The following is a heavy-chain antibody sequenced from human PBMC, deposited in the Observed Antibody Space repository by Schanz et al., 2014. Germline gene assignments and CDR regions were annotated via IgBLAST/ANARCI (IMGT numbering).Heavy chain of an antibody. J-gene: IGHJ6*02. Sequence: EVQLVESGGGLVKPGGSLRLSCAASGFTMRNEWMSWVRQAPGKGLEWVSTIASGGSHTFYAYSVTGRFTISVDNTKITLELQIISLRAKNTAVYYLTKGHCRSDGMDVWGQGTPVAVPS. CDR3: TKGHCRSDGMDV. CDR2: IASGGSHT. V-gene: IGHV3-23*04. CDR1: GFTMRNEW.